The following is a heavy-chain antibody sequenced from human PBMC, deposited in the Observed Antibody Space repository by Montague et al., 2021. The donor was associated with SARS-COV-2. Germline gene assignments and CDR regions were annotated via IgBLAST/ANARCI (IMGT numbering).Heavy chain of an antibody. Sequence: SETLSLTCEVDSGPLSAYYWSWVRQPPGKGLEWIGEIHPYGHTSYNPSLMSRVTLSLGTSSNPFSLKLTSVTAAGTAVYYCARGLDQHKGGDYWGQGILVIVSS. J-gene: IGHJ4*02. V-gene: IGHV4-34*01. CDR1: SGPLSAYY. CDR2: IHPYGHT. CDR3: ARGLDQHKGGDY. D-gene: IGHD2-2*01.